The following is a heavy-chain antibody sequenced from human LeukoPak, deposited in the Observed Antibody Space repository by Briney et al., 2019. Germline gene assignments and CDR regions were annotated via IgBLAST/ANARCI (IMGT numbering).Heavy chain of an antibody. CDR1: GGSISSHY. CDR2: IYYSGST. D-gene: IGHD2-15*01. J-gene: IGHJ4*02. V-gene: IGHV4-59*11. CDR3: AREGGHYCSGGSCYPAPVN. Sequence: SETLSLTCTVSGGSISSHYWSWIRQPPGKGLEWSGYIYYSGSTNYNPSLKSRVTISVDTSKNQFSLKLSSVTAADTAVYYCAREGGHYCSGGSCYPAPVNWGQGTLVTVSS.